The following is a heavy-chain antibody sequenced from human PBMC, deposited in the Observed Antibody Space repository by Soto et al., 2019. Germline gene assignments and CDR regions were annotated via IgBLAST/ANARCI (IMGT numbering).Heavy chain of an antibody. V-gene: IGHV1-18*04. CDR1: GYTFTSYG. J-gene: IGHJ4*02. CDR2: ISAYNGNT. D-gene: IGHD3-22*01. CDR3: ARGPRRYYDSSGYYYSADY. Sequence: GASVKVSCKASGYTFTSYGISWVRQAPGQGLEWMGWISAYNGNTNYAQKLQGRVTMTTDTSTSTAYMELRSLRSDDTAVYYCARGPRRYYDSSGYYYSADYWGQGTLVTVSS.